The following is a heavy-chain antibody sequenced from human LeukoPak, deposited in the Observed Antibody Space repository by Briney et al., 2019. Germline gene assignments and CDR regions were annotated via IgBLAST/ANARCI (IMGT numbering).Heavy chain of an antibody. D-gene: IGHD3-22*01. CDR2: ISSSSSTI. Sequence: GGSLRLSCAASGFTFSSYSMNGVRQAPGKGLEWVSYISSSSSTIYYADSVKGRFTISRDNAKNSLYLQMTSPRAEDTAVYYRAPPPNSPDYSNSSGYYPLDAFDIWGQGTMVTVSS. CDR1: GFTFSSYS. CDR3: APPPNSPDYSNSSGYYPLDAFDI. V-gene: IGHV3-48*01. J-gene: IGHJ3*02.